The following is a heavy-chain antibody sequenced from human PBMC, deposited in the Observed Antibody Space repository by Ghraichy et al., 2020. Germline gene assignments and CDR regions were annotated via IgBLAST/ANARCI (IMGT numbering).Heavy chain of an antibody. CDR1: GGSFSGYY. CDR2: IIQTGRT. V-gene: IGHV4-34*01. J-gene: IGHJ4*02. Sequence: SETLSLTCTVYGGSFSGYYWTWIRQSPGKGLEWIGEIIQTGRTNYSPSLKSRLTISVDTPKNQFSLRLTSATAADTAVYYCARGIVLTGYASFDFWGQGTLVTVSS. D-gene: IGHD2-8*01. CDR3: ARGIVLTGYASFDF.